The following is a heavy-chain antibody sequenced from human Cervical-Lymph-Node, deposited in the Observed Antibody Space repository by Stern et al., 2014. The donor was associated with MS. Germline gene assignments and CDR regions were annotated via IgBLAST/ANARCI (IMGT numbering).Heavy chain of an antibody. V-gene: IGHV5-51*01. CDR3: ARQTTAWASDV. Sequence: VQLVQSGAELIRPGGSLKISCKGSGYKFSIYWIAWVRQMPGKGLEWMGIIYPGDSETRYSPSFQGQVTMSADKSTSPAYLQWSSLNASDTAMYFCARQTTAWASDVWGQGTLVTVSS. D-gene: IGHD1-14*01. J-gene: IGHJ4*02. CDR1: GYKFSIYW. CDR2: IYPGDSET.